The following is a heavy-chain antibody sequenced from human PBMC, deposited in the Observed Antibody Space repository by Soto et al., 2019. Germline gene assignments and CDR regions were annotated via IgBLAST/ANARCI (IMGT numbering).Heavy chain of an antibody. CDR2: IIPILGIA. J-gene: IGHJ3*02. D-gene: IGHD6-6*01. Sequence: ASVKVSCKASGGTFSSYTISWVRQAPGQGLEWMGRIIPILGIANYAQKFQGRVTITADKSTSTAYMELSSLRSEDTAVYYCARDGILSSSSPAFDIWGQGTMVTVSS. V-gene: IGHV1-69*04. CDR1: GGTFSSYT. CDR3: ARDGILSSSSPAFDI.